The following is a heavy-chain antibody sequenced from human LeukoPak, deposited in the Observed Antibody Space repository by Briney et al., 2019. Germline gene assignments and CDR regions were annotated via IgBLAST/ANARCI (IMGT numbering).Heavy chain of an antibody. CDR3: ARDRSGAFDI. V-gene: IGHV3-64*01. D-gene: IGHD3-10*01. CDR2: ISSNGGST. J-gene: IGHJ3*02. Sequence: PGGSLRLFCAASGFTFSSYAMHWVRQAPGKGLEYVSAISSNGGSTYYANSVKGRFTISRDNSKNTLYLQMGSLRAEDMAVYYCARDRSGAFDIWGQGTMVTVSS. CDR1: GFTFSSYA.